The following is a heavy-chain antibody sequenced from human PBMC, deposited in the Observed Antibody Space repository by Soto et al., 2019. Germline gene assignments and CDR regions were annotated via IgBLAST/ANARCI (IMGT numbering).Heavy chain of an antibody. V-gene: IGHV1-8*01. D-gene: IGHD3-9*01. J-gene: IGHJ4*02. CDR3: ARTGLRYCDWLKGGVYFDY. CDR1: GYTFTSYD. CDR2: MNPNSGNT. Sequence: QVQLVQSGAEVKKPGASVKVSCKASGYTFTSYDINWVRQATGQGLEWMGWMNPNSGNTGYAQKFQGRVTMTRNTSISTAYMELRSLRSEDTAVYYCARTGLRYCDWLKGGVYFDYWGQGTLVTVSS.